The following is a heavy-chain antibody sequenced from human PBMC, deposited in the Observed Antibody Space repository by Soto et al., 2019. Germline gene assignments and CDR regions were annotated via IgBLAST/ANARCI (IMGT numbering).Heavy chain of an antibody. J-gene: IGHJ4*02. CDR2: IGTGGDT. CDR1: GFTFSNYA. CDR3: AKNYYFDN. V-gene: IGHV3-23*01. Sequence: PGGSLSLSCAASGFTFSNYAMNWGRQAPGKGLEWVSSIGTGGDTNYADPVKGRFTISRDNSRDTLYLQMNSLRAEDTALYYCAKNYYFDNWGQGTLVTVSS.